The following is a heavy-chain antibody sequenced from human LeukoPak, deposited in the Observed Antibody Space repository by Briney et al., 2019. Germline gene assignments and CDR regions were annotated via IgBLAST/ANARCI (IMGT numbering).Heavy chain of an antibody. CDR2: MNPNSGNT. D-gene: IGHD3-3*01. CDR1: GYTFTSYD. V-gene: IGHV1-8*03. Sequence: ASVKVSCKASGYTFTSYDINWVRQATGQGLEWMGWMNPNSGNTGYAQKFQGRVTITRNTSISTAYMELSSLRSEDTAVYYCARGFSYYDFWSGYSDLDYWGQGTLVTVSS. J-gene: IGHJ4*02. CDR3: ARGFSYYDFWSGYSDLDY.